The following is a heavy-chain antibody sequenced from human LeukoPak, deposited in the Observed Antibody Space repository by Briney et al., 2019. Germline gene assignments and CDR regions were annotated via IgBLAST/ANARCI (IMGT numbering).Heavy chain of an antibody. V-gene: IGHV3-9*01. D-gene: IGHD3-22*01. CDR1: GFTFHDYG. J-gene: IGHJ4*02. CDR3: AKDSSSGYYRHLDY. CDR2: ISWNSRSI. Sequence: GGSLRLSGVASGFTFHDYGIHWVRQAPGKGLEWVSGISWNSRSIGYADSVKGRFTFSRDNAKNSLYLQMNSLRVEDTAFYYCAKDSSSGYYRHLDYWGQGIQVTVSS.